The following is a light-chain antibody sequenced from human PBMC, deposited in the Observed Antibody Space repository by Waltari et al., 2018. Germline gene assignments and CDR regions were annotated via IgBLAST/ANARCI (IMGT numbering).Light chain of an antibody. CDR1: SSAIGKYNS. Sequence: QSALTHPPSASGSPGQSVTISSSGTSSAIGKYNSFSCYQHYPASAPKPLIYEVTDRPSGVPHRFSGSKSGNTASLTVSGLQAEDEADYYCTSYTSSSTIFGGGTNLTVL. V-gene: IGLV2-8*01. J-gene: IGLJ2*01. CDR3: TSYTSSSTI. CDR2: EVT.